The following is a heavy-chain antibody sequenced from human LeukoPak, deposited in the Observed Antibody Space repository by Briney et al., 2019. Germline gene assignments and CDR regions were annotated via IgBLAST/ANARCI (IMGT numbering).Heavy chain of an antibody. V-gene: IGHV3-23*01. CDR3: ARGGLGYYDVNWFDP. CDR1: GFTFSSYA. Sequence: GGSLRLSCAASGFTFSSYAMSWVRQAPGKGLEWVSAISGSGGSTYYADSVKGRFTISRDNSKNTLYLQMNSLRAEDTAVYYCARGGLGYYDVNWFDPWGQGTLVVVSS. D-gene: IGHD3-3*01. J-gene: IGHJ5*02. CDR2: ISGSGGST.